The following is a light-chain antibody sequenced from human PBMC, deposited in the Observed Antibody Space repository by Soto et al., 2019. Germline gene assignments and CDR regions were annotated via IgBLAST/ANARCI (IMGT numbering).Light chain of an antibody. V-gene: IGLV2-14*01. Sequence: QSALTQPASVSGSPGQSITISCTGTSSDVGGYNYVSWYQQHPGKALKLMIYDVSNRHSGVSNRFSGSKSGNTASLTISGLQAEDEADYYCSSYTSSSTVVFGGGTKVTVL. CDR1: SSDVGGYNY. CDR2: DVS. J-gene: IGLJ2*01. CDR3: SSYTSSSTVV.